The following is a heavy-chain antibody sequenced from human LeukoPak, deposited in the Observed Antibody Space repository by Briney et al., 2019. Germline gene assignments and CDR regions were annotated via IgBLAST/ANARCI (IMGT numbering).Heavy chain of an antibody. D-gene: IGHD2-21*01. V-gene: IGHV3-64*02. J-gene: IGHJ4*02. CDR3: ARGKGTYCGGECSALDY. CDR2: ISSNGGST. CDR1: GFTFNSYA. Sequence: PGGSLRLSCAASGFTFNSYAMHWVRQAPGKGLEYVSAISSNGGSTYYADSVEGTFTISRDNSKNTLYLQMGSLRTEDMAVYYCARGKGTYCGGECSALDYWGQGTLVTVSS.